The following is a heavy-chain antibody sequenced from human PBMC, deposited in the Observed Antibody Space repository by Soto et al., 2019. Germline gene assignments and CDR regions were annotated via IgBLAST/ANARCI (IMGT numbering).Heavy chain of an antibody. CDR3: VMVDNYVTPTPQDV. Sequence: QVQLVQSGDEVKRPGASVKVSCKATGYIFVNYGIAWVRQAPRQGLEWMGWISPYTGNTHSASKVQGRLTMTTDTSTSTAYMDLGSLTSDDTAVYYCVMVDNYVTPTPQDVWGQGTTVTVSS. J-gene: IGHJ6*02. CDR1: GYIFVNYG. V-gene: IGHV1-18*01. CDR2: ISPYTGNT. D-gene: IGHD3-16*01.